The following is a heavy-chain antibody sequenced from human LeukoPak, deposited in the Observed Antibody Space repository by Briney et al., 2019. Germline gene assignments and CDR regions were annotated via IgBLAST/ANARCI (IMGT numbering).Heavy chain of an antibody. CDR2: ISSRSSYI. D-gene: IGHD6-13*01. J-gene: IGHJ4*02. CDR3: ARDAPAAAGTAH. Sequence: PGGSLRLSCAASGFTFSSYSMNWVRQAPGKGLEWVSSISSRSSYIYYADSVKGRFTISRDNAKNSLYLQMNSLRAEDTAVYYCARDAPAAAGTAHWGQGTLVTVSS. CDR1: GFTFSSYS. V-gene: IGHV3-21*01.